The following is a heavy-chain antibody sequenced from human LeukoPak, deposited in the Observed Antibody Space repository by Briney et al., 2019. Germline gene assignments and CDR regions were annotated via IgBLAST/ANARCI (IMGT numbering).Heavy chain of an antibody. V-gene: IGHV1-2*06. D-gene: IGHD3-3*01. CDR3: ARGGLVFWSGYCDY. J-gene: IGHJ4*02. CDR1: GYTFTGYY. Sequence: ASVKVSCKASGYTFTGYYMHWVRQAPGRGLEWMGRINPNSGGTNYAQKFQGRVTMTRDTSIGTAYMELSRLRSDDTAVYYCARGGLVFWSGYCDYWGQGTLVTVSS. CDR2: INPNSGGT.